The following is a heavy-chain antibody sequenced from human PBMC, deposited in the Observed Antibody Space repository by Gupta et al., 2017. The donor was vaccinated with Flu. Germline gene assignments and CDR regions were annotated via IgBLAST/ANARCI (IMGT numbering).Heavy chain of an antibody. CDR2: ISSRAVT. J-gene: IGHJ4*02. CDR3: ARGHWAN. CDR1: GFTLSSYD. D-gene: IGHD3-16*01. V-gene: IGHV3-48*03. Sequence: EVQLVESGGGLVQPGGSLRLSCAASGFTLSSYDSSWVRQAPGGGLEGVSFISSRAVTYYGDPVRGRFTISRDNAKNSLYLQMSGLRDEDTAVYYCARGHWANWGQGTLVTVSS.